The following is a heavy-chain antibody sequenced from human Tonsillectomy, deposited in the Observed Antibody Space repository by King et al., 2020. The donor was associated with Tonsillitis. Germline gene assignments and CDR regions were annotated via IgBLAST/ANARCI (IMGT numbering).Heavy chain of an antibody. CDR1: GFTFSLYS. CDR2: ISYDGTNK. J-gene: IGHJ4*02. V-gene: IGHV3-30*04. D-gene: IGHD5-18*01. CDR3: PRELPTAMSSFDS. Sequence: VQLVESGGGVVQPGRSLRLSCAASGFTFSLYSMHWVRQAPGKGLEWVSVISYDGTNKYYAESVKGRFTISRDNFKNTLDLQMNSLSAEDTAMYYCPRELPTAMSSFDSWGQGTLVTVSS.